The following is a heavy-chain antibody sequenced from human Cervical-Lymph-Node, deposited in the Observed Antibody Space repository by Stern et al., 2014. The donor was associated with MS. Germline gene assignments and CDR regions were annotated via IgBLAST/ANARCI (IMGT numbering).Heavy chain of an antibody. CDR3: ARSPRPTYSSSWYWFDP. D-gene: IGHD6-13*01. CDR1: GYSFTSYW. J-gene: IGHJ5*02. CDR2: IYPGDSDT. Sequence: EVQLVESGAEVKKPGESLKISCKGSGYSFTSYWIGWVRQMPGKGLEWMGIIYPGDSDTRYSPSFQGQVTISADKSISTAYLQWSSLKASDTAMYYCARSPRPTYSSSWYWFDPWGQGTLVTVSS. V-gene: IGHV5-51*01.